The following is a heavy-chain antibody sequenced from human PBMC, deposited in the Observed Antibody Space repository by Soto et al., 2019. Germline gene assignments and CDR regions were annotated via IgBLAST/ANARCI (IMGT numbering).Heavy chain of an antibody. D-gene: IGHD6-13*01. V-gene: IGHV3-15*07. CDR3: ATYGSSWSLRL. Sequence: GGSLRLSCAASGFTFNYAWMNWVRQAPGEGLEWVGRIKSKTDGGTTDYAAPVEGRFTISRDDSKDMVYLEMNSLNTEDTAVYYCATYGSSWSLRLWGQGTTVTVSS. CDR1: GFTFNYAW. CDR2: IKSKTDGGTT. J-gene: IGHJ6*02.